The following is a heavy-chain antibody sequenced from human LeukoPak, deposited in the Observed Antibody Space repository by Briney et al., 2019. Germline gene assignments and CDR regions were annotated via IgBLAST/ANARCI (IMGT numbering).Heavy chain of an antibody. D-gene: IGHD6-13*01. Sequence: GGSLRLSCAASGFTFSVYTINWVRQAPGKGLEWVSSISSSSSYIYYADSVKGRFTISRDNARNSLYLQMNSLRAEDTAVYYCAKFIAAPFYFDYWGQGTLVTVSS. V-gene: IGHV3-21*01. CDR2: ISSSSSYI. CDR1: GFTFSVYT. CDR3: AKFIAAPFYFDY. J-gene: IGHJ4*02.